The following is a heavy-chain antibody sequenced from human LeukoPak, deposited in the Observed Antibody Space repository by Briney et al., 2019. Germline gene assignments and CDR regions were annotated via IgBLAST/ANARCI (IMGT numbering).Heavy chain of an antibody. V-gene: IGHV3-53*01. Sequence: GGSLRLSCAASGFTVSSNYMSWVRQAPGKGLEWVSVIYSGGSTYYADSVKGRFTISRDNSKNTLYLQMNSLRAEDTAVYYCARESYYDSSGYYYDYWGQGTLVTASS. CDR2: IYSGGST. D-gene: IGHD3-22*01. J-gene: IGHJ4*02. CDR1: GFTVSSNY. CDR3: ARESYYDSSGYYYDY.